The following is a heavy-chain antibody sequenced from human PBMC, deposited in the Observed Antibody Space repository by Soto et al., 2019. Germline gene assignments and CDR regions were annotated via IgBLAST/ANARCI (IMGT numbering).Heavy chain of an antibody. Sequence: ASVKVSCKASGGTFSSYAISWVRQAPGQGLEWMGGIIPIFGTANYAQKFQGRVTITADESTSTAYMELSSLRSEDTAVYYCARVPIVVVPAAKYGMDVWGQGTTVTVSS. D-gene: IGHD2-2*01. CDR3: ARVPIVVVPAAKYGMDV. V-gene: IGHV1-69*13. CDR2: IIPIFGTA. J-gene: IGHJ6*02. CDR1: GGTFSSYA.